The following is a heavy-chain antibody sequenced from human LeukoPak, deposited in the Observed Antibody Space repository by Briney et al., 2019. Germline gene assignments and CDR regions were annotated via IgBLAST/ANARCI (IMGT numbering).Heavy chain of an antibody. J-gene: IGHJ3*02. D-gene: IGHD6-19*01. CDR2: INHSGST. CDR1: GGSFSGYY. V-gene: IGHV4-34*01. CDR3: ARGAGDAFDI. Sequence: SETLSLTCAVYGGSFSGYYWSWIRQPPGKGLEWIGEINHSGSTNYNPSLKSRVTISVDTSKNQFSLKLSSVTAADTAVYYCARGAGDAFDIWGQGTMVTVSS.